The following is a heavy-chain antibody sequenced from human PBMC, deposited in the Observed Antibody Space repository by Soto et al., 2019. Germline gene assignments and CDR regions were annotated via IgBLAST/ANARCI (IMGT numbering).Heavy chain of an antibody. J-gene: IGHJ4*02. CDR1: GGSISSSSDY. V-gene: IGHV4-39*01. Sequence: QLHLQESGPGLVKPSETLSLSCTVSGGSISSSSDYWGWFRQPPGEGLEWIGSFYSGGTTYYNPSLKSRVSISVDTSTNQFSLRLTSVTAADTAVYYCARRVVVSSYYFDSWGQGVLVTVSS. CDR3: ARRVVVSSYYFDS. CDR2: FYSGGTT. D-gene: IGHD2-21*01.